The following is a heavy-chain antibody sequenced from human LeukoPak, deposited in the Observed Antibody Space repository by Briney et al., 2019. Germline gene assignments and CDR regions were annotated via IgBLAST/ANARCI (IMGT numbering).Heavy chain of an antibody. V-gene: IGHV4-34*01. CDR3: ARGRKQWLKKNWFDP. CDR1: GGSFSGYY. Sequence: SETLSLTCAVYGGSFSGYYWSWIRQPPGKGLEWIGEINHSGSTNYNPSLKSRVTISVDTSKNQFSLKLSSVTAADTAVYYCARGRKQWLKKNWFDPWGQGTLVTVSS. D-gene: IGHD6-19*01. J-gene: IGHJ5*02. CDR2: INHSGST.